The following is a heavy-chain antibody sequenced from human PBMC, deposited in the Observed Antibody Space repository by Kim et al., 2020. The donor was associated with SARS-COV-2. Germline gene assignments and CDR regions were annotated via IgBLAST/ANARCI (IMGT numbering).Heavy chain of an antibody. J-gene: IGHJ6*02. CDR1: GLTFSSYA. D-gene: IGHD6-13*01. CDR3: AKAQWGIAATGTIWYYYGMDV. CDR2: ISGSGDSA. Sequence: GGSLRLSCAASGLTFSSYAMSWVRQAPGKGLEWVSAISGSGDSAYYADSVKGRFTISRDNSKNTLYLQMNSLRAEDTAVYYCAKAQWGIAATGTIWYYYGMDVGGQGTTVTVSS. V-gene: IGHV3-23*01.